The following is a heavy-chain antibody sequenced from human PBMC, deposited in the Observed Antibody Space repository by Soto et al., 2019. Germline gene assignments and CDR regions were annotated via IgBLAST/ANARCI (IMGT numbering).Heavy chain of an antibody. Sequence: GGSLRLSCAASGFIFSSFGMHWVRQAPGKGLEWVAHIWYDGSNTYYADSGKGRFTISRDNSRNTVYLQMNSLRAEDTAVYHCVRDLLGSGGHFDYWGQGTPVTVSS. V-gene: IGHV3-33*01. D-gene: IGHD7-27*01. J-gene: IGHJ4*02. CDR3: VRDLLGSGGHFDY. CDR1: GFIFSSFG. CDR2: IWYDGSNT.